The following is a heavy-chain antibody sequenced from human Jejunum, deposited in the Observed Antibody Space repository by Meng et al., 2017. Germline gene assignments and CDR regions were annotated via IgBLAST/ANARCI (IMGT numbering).Heavy chain of an antibody. V-gene: IGHV4-31*03. CDR1: GGSITTGGYY. CDR2: IYYSGST. J-gene: IGHJ4*02. D-gene: IGHD5-12*01. Sequence: QVPLQESVPGLVKLSQTLSLTCSVSGGSITTGGYYWSWIRQHPGKGLEWIGHIYYSGSTHYNPSLKSRVTISIDTSQNQFSLKLSSVTAADTAVYYCARGDTGYSGYVFGYWGQGTLVTVSS. CDR3: ARGDTGYSGYVFGY.